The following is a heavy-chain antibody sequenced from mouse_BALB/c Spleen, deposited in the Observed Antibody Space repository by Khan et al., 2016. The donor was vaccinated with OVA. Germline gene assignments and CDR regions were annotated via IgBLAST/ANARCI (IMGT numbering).Heavy chain of an antibody. CDR3: ARSLYYSYGYALDC. CDR1: GYSITSDYA. D-gene: IGHD2-12*01. J-gene: IGHJ4*01. CDR2: ISSTGST. V-gene: IGHV3-2*02. Sequence: EVELVESGPGLVKPSQSLSLTCTVTGYSITSDYAWNWIRQFPGNNLEWMGYISSTGSTSYNPSLKSRISITRDISKNQFFLQLKSVTTEDTATYYCARSLYYSYGYALDCWGRGTSVTVSS.